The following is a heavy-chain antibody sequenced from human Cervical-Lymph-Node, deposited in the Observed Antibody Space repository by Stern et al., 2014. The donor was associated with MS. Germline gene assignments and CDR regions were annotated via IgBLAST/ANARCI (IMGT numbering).Heavy chain of an antibody. J-gene: IGHJ4*02. V-gene: IGHV5-51*01. CDR3: AALVRGSYFY. CDR1: GYSFTLYW. CDR2: IYPGDSDT. Sequence: EVQLVESGAEMKKPGESLKISCKGSGYSFTLYWIGWVRQLPGKGLEWMGIIYPGDSDTRYRQSFQGQVTISSDKSISTAYLHWSSLKASDTAMYYCAALVRGSYFYWGQGTLVTVSS. D-gene: IGHD1-26*01.